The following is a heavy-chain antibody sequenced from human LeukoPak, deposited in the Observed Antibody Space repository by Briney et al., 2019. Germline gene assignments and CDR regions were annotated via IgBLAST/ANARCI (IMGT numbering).Heavy chain of an antibody. CDR3: ARASGGWDLDY. CDR2: ITSSGTYI. V-gene: IGHV3-21*06. Sequence: GGSLRLSCAASGFSFNLFHMNWVRQAPGKGLEWVSSITSSGTYITYVGSVQGRFTISRDNAKNSLYLQMNSLRVDDTALYYCARASGGWDLDYWGHGTLVTVSS. J-gene: IGHJ4*01. D-gene: IGHD1-26*01. CDR1: GFSFNLFH.